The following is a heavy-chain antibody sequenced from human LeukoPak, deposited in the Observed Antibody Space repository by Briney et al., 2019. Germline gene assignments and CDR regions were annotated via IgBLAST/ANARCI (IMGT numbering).Heavy chain of an antibody. V-gene: IGHV1-69*05. D-gene: IGHD3-9*01. CDR1: GGTCSSYA. J-gene: IGHJ4*02. CDR2: IIPIFGTA. CDR3: ASFGYDILTGRIGSIDY. Sequence: ASVKVSCKASGGTCSSYAISWVRQAPGQGLEWIGGIIPIFGTANYAQKFQGRVTITTDESTNTAYMELSSLRSEDTAVYYCASFGYDILTGRIGSIDYWGQGTLVTVSS.